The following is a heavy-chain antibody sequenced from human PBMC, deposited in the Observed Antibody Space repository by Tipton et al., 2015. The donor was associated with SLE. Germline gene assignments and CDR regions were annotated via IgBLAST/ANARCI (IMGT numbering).Heavy chain of an antibody. J-gene: IGHJ4*02. Sequence: GSLRLSCAASGFTFSYSAMSWVRQAPGRGLEWVSLIYSRGGSTYYADSVKGRFTISRDNSKNMVYLQMNSLRVDDTAFYYCAKSRKGGIADYDHWGQGTLVAVSS. CDR1: GFTFSYSA. CDR2: IYSRGGST. D-gene: IGHD2-21*01. V-gene: IGHV3-23*03. CDR3: AKSRKGGIADYDH.